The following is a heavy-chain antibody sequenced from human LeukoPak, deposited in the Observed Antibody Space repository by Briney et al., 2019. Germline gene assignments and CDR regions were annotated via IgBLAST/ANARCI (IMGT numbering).Heavy chain of an antibody. V-gene: IGHV3-74*01. CDR2: INSDGSST. Sequence: SGGSLRLSCAASGFTFSSYWMHWVRQAPGKGLVWVSRINSDGSSTSYADSVKGRFTISRDNAKNTLYLQMNSLRAEDTAVYYCARVNIWFGEFYFGYWGQGTLVTVSS. CDR3: ARVNIWFGEFYFGY. D-gene: IGHD3-10*01. J-gene: IGHJ4*02. CDR1: GFTFSSYW.